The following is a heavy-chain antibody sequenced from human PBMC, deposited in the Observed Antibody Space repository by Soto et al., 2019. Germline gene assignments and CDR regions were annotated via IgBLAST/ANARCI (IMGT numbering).Heavy chain of an antibody. Sequence: QVQLVESGGGVVQPGRSLRLSCAASGFTFSSYGMHWVRQAPGQGLEWVAVIWYDGSNKYYADSVKGRFTISRDNSKNTLYLQMNSLRAEDTAVYYCARSQTRLEMATIGYWGQGTLVTESS. CDR3: ARSQTRLEMATIGY. V-gene: IGHV3-33*01. J-gene: IGHJ4*02. CDR2: IWYDGSNK. CDR1: GFTFSSYG. D-gene: IGHD5-12*01.